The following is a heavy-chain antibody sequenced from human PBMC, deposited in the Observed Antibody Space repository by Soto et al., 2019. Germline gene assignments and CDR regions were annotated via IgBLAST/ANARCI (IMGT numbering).Heavy chain of an antibody. CDR3: AREAGGSKTAYYYYGMDV. V-gene: IGHV3-33*08. J-gene: IGHJ6*02. CDR1: GFTFSSYG. CDR2: ISYDGSNK. D-gene: IGHD2-15*01. Sequence: GGSLRLSWAASGFTFSSYGMHWVRQAPGKGLEWVAVISYDGSNKYYADSVKGRFTISRDNSKNTLYLQMNSLRAEDTAVYYCAREAGGSKTAYYYYGMDVWGQGTTVTVSS.